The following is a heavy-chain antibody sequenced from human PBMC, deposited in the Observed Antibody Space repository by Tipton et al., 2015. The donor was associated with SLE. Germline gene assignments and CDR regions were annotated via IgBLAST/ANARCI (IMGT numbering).Heavy chain of an antibody. CDR1: GGSISNYY. CDR2: IYYSGST. D-gene: IGHD6-19*01. J-gene: IGHJ6*02. V-gene: IGHV4-59*01. Sequence: GLVKPSETLSLTCSVSGGSISNYYWIWIRQPPGKGLGRLAYIYYSGSTNYNPSLKSRVTISVDTSKNQFSLMLISVTAADTAVYYCARTMSVAGAGYYFYGINLWGDGNTVTV. CDR3: ARTMSVAGAGYYFYGINL.